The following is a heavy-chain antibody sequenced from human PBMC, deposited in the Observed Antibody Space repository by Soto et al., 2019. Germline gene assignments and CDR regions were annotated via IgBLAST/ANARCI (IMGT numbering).Heavy chain of an antibody. D-gene: IGHD6-13*01. CDR3: ARDLIAAAGTFRFDP. J-gene: IGHJ5*02. V-gene: IGHV1-2*02. CDR2: INPNSGGT. Sequence: GASVKVSCKASGYTFTGYYMHWVRQAPGQGLEWMGWINPNSGGTNYAQKLQGRVTMTTDTSTSTAYMELRSLRSDDTAVYYCARDLIAAAGTFRFDPWGQGTLVTVSS. CDR1: GYTFTGYY.